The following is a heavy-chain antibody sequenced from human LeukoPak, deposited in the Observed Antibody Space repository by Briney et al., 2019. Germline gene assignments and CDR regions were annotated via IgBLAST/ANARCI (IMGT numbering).Heavy chain of an antibody. D-gene: IGHD6-19*01. CDR1: GFTFSSHW. J-gene: IGHJ4*02. CDR2: IRQDGNEK. V-gene: IGHV3-7*01. Sequence: GGSLRLSCAASGFTFSSHWMSWVRQAPGKGLEWMANIRQDGNEKFYVDSVKGRFTISRDNAKNSLYLQMDSLRAEDTAVYYCARGTQWLEYYFDYWGQGTLVTVSS. CDR3: ARGTQWLEYYFDY.